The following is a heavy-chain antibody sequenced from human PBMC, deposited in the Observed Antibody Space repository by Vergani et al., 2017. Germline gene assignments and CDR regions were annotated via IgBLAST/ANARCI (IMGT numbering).Heavy chain of an antibody. CDR1: GGTFSSYA. D-gene: IGHD5-24*01. J-gene: IGHJ2*01. V-gene: IGHV1-69*01. Sequence: QVQLVQSGAEVKKPGSSVKVSCKASGGTFSSYAISWVRQAPGQGLEWMGGIMPIFGTANYAQKFQGRVTITADESTSTAYMELSSLRAEDTAVYYSASDRGGDGYNYFRYFDLWGRGTLVTVSS. CDR3: ASDRGGDGYNYFRYFDL. CDR2: IMPIFGTA.